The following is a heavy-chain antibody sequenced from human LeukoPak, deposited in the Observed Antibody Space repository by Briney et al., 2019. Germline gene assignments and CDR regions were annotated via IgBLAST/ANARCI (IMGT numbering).Heavy chain of an antibody. J-gene: IGHJ5*02. D-gene: IGHD3-10*01. CDR2: IGKAGDT. CDR3: TRGVEGFDP. CDR1: GLTFSNYD. V-gene: IGHV3-13*01. Sequence: PGGSLRLSCAASGLTFSNYDMHWVRQAAGKGLEWVSGIGKAGDTYYVGSVRGRSTISRENGKNSLYLQMNSLRVGDTAVYYCTRGVEGFDPWGQGTLVTVSS.